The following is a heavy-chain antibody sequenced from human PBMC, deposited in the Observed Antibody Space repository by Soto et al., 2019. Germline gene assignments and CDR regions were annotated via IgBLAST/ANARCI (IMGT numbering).Heavy chain of an antibody. V-gene: IGHV3-23*01. CDR2: ISGSGGST. J-gene: IGHJ6*02. D-gene: IGHD1-26*01. CDR1: GFTFSSYA. Sequence: GGSLRLSCAAYGFTFSSYAMSWVRQAPGKGLEWVSAISGSGGSTYYAASVKGRVTISRDKSKNPLYLQMNSLRAEDTAIYYCAKVGWARYSYYYVMDFWGQGTTVTVSS. CDR3: AKVGWARYSYYYVMDF.